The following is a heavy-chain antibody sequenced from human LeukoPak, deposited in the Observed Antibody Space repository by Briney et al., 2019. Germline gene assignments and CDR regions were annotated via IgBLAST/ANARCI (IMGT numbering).Heavy chain of an antibody. D-gene: IGHD5-12*01. CDR2: ISHDGVVT. Sequence: GGSLRLSCAASGFTFTTYAMNWVRQAPGKGLKWVSRISHDGVVTSYADSVKGRFTISRDNSKNTLYLQMNSLRAEDTAIYYCAKTSCANSAYDSPFDYWGQGTLVTVSS. V-gene: IGHV3-23*01. CDR3: AKTSCANSAYDSPFDY. CDR1: GFTFTTYA. J-gene: IGHJ4*02.